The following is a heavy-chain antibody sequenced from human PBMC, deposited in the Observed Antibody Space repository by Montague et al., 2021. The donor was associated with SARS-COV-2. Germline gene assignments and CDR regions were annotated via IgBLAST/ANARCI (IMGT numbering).Heavy chain of an antibody. CDR1: GTSFSGYY. Sequence: SETLSLTCAVHGTSFSGYYWNWIRQPPGKGLEWIGEINHGGSTKYSPSLKSRLTISADTSKNQFSLKLTSVVAADTAVYYCARLRDGGVPSPILGVGTYYSSSCLDVWGRGTPVTVSS. V-gene: IGHV4-34*01. D-gene: IGHD3-10*01. CDR2: INHGGST. J-gene: IGHJ6*03. CDR3: ARLRDGGVPSPILGVGTYYSSSCLDV.